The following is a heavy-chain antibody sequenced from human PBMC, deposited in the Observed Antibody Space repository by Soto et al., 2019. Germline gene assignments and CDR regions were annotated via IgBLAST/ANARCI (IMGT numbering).Heavy chain of an antibody. Sequence: VQLVESGGGVVQPGRSLRLSCAASGFTFSSYGMHWVRQAPGKGLEWVAVIWYDGSNKYYADSVKGRFTISRDNSKNTLYLQMNSLRAEDTAVYYCAREPYDFWSGYPDYWGQGTLVTVSS. V-gene: IGHV3-33*01. CDR2: IWYDGSNK. D-gene: IGHD3-3*01. CDR1: GFTFSSYG. CDR3: AREPYDFWSGYPDY. J-gene: IGHJ4*02.